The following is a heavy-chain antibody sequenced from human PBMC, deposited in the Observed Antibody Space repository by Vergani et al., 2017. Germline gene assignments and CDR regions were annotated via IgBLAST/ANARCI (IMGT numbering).Heavy chain of an antibody. CDR3: ARGYDSSGYYWASEYFQH. D-gene: IGHD3-22*01. CDR1: GGSFSGYY. Sequence: QVQLQQWGAGLLKPSETLSLTCAVYGGSFSGYYWSWTRQPPGKGLEWIGEINHSGSTNYNPSLKSRVTISVDTSKNQFSLKLGSVTAADTAVYYCARGYDSSGYYWASEYFQHWGQGTLVTVSS. V-gene: IGHV4-34*01. CDR2: INHSGST. J-gene: IGHJ1*01.